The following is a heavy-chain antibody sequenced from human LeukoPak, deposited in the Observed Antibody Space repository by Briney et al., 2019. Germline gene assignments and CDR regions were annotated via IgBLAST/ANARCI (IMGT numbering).Heavy chain of an antibody. Sequence: GGSLRLSCAASGFTFSRYAMSWVRQAPGKGLEWVSANSGSGGSTYYADSVKGRFTISRDNSKNTLYLQMNSLRPEDTAVYYCAKEIHLFTMVRGVIGFDPWGQGTLVSVSS. CDR2: NSGSGGST. CDR1: GFTFSRYA. CDR3: AKEIHLFTMVRGVIGFDP. J-gene: IGHJ5*02. D-gene: IGHD3-10*01. V-gene: IGHV3-23*01.